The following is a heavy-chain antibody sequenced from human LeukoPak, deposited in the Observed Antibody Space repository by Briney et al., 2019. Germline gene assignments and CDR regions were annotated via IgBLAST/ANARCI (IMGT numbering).Heavy chain of an antibody. CDR2: LHYSGNT. V-gene: IGHV4-59*01. D-gene: IGHD6-19*01. CDR1: GASINSYF. CDR3: ARVRYSSAWGWFDP. J-gene: IGHJ5*02. Sequence: SETLSLTCTVSGASINSYFWSWIRQPPGKGLEWVGYLHYSGNTNYNPSLKNRVTISVDTSKNQFSLKLTSLTAADTAVYYCARVRYSSAWGWFDPWGQGTLVTVSS.